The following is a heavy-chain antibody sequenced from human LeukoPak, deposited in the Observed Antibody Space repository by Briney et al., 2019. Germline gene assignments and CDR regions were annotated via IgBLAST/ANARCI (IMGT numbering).Heavy chain of an antibody. CDR1: GITFSNYA. Sequence: PGGSLXLSCVASGITFSNYAVSWVRQAPEKGLDWVSVISGSAHKIRYADSVKGRFTISRDNSENIVYLQMNNLRVEDTAVYYCAGRPTGYSSGYIHWGQGTLVTVSS. V-gene: IGHV3-23*01. CDR2: ISGSAHKI. D-gene: IGHD5-18*01. J-gene: IGHJ4*02. CDR3: AGRPTGYSSGYIH.